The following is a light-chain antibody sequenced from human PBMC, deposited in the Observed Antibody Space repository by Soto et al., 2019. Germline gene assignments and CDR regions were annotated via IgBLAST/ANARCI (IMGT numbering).Light chain of an antibody. Sequence: DIQMTQSPSTLSGSVGDRVTITCRASQTISSWLAWYHQKPWKAPKLLIYKASTLKSGVPSRFSGSGSGTEFNLTISSLQPDDFATYYGQHYNSYSESFGQGTKVELK. CDR2: KAS. J-gene: IGKJ1*01. CDR3: QHYNSYSES. CDR1: QTISSW. V-gene: IGKV1-5*03.